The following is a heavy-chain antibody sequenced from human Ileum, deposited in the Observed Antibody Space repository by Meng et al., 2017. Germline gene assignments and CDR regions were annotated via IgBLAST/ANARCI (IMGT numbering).Heavy chain of an antibody. Sequence: VQLQAWGPGLVKSAWALSLTCAVSGTWWSWVRQPPGKGLEWIGEIFQSGRTNYNPSLKSRVTISIDKSKSQISLQLSAVTAADTAVYSCATSNDRDVYYLGYWGQGTLVTVSS. CDR2: IFQSGRT. D-gene: IGHD3-22*01. CDR3: ATSNDRDVYYLGY. V-gene: IGHV4-4*01. CDR1: GTW. J-gene: IGHJ4*02.